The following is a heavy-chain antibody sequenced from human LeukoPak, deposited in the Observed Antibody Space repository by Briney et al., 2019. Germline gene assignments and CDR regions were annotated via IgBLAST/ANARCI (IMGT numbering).Heavy chain of an antibody. CDR1: GYTFTSYD. J-gene: IGHJ6*03. D-gene: IGHD6-19*01. CDR2: MNPNSGNT. V-gene: IGHV1-8*03. Sequence: ASVKVSCKASGYTFTSYDINWVRQATGQGLEWMGWMNPNSGNTGYAQKFQGRVTITRNTSISTAYMELSSLRSEDTAVYYCAREVPGYSSGWYTYYYYMDVWGKGTTVTVSS. CDR3: AREVPGYSSGWYTYYYYMDV.